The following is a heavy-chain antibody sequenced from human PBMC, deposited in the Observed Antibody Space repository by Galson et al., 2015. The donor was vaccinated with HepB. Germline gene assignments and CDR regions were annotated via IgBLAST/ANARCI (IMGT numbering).Heavy chain of an antibody. J-gene: IGHJ4*02. Sequence: SLRLSCAASGFTFSSYTMHWVRQAPGQGLEWVAVISSDGSNKYYADSVKGRFTISRDNSKNTLYLQMNSLRAEDTAVYFCAREAVAGTGDYWGQGTLVTVSS. V-gene: IGHV3-30-3*01. CDR1: GFTFSSYT. D-gene: IGHD6-19*01. CDR3: AREAVAGTGDY. CDR2: ISSDGSNK.